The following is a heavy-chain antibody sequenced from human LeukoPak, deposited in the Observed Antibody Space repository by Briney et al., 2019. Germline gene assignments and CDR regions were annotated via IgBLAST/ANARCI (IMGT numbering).Heavy chain of an antibody. CDR3: VTYSTGLYKGLEF. D-gene: IGHD2-8*02. J-gene: IGHJ4*02. Sequence: GGSLRLSCVGSGFTFRSHAMSWVRQAPEKGLEFVSGIYENGGTTYYADSVKGRFSISRDNSKNTLYLQMDSLRGEDTAVYYCVTYSTGLYKGLEFWGQGTQVTVSS. V-gene: IGHV3-23*01. CDR2: IYENGGTT. CDR1: GFTFRSHA.